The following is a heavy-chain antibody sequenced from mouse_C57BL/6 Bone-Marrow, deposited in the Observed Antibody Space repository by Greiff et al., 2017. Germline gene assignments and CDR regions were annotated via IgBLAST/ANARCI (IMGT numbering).Heavy chain of an antibody. D-gene: IGHD2-4*01. CDR2: INPNNGGT. J-gene: IGHJ3*01. CDR1: GYTFTDYN. V-gene: IGHV1-22*01. CDR3: VLDYGGTWFAY. Sequence: VQLQQSGPELVKPGASVKMSCKASGYTFTDYNMHWVKQSHGKSLEWIGYINPNNGGTSYNQKFKGKATLTVNKSSSTAYMELRSLTSEDSAVYYCVLDYGGTWFAYWGQGTLVTVSA.